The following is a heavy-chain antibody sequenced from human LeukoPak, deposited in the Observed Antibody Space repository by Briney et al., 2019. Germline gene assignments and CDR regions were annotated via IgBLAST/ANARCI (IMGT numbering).Heavy chain of an antibody. CDR3: ARGHAGITIFGPPRIYGMDV. Sequence: PSETLSLTCTVSGGSIRSSYYYWGWIRQPPGKGLEWIGSIYDSGSTYYNPSLKSRVTISVDTSKNRFSLKLSSVTAADTAVYYCARGHAGITIFGPPRIYGMDVWGQGTTVTVSS. D-gene: IGHD3-3*01. CDR2: IYDSGST. CDR1: GGSIRSSYYY. J-gene: IGHJ6*02. V-gene: IGHV4-39*01.